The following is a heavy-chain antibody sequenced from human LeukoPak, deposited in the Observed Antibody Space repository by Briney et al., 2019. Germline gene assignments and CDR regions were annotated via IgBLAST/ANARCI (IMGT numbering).Heavy chain of an antibody. Sequence: PGGSLRLSCAASGFPFSDFGIHWVRQAPGKGLEWVAVTPYDGTNKYYGDSVKGRFTISRDNSKNTLYLQMNSLRAEDTAVYYCAKDYGGNTYDTFDIWGQGTMVAVSS. V-gene: IGHV3-30*18. J-gene: IGHJ3*02. CDR3: AKDYGGNTYDTFDI. CDR2: TPYDGTNK. D-gene: IGHD4-23*01. CDR1: GFPFSDFG.